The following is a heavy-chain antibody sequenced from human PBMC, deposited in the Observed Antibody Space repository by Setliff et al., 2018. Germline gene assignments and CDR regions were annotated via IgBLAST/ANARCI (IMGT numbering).Heavy chain of an antibody. V-gene: IGHV3-7*03. CDR3: ARLALTGYDSSGYYYALDYYYYMDV. D-gene: IGHD3-22*01. CDR1: GFTFSSYW. J-gene: IGHJ6*03. CDR2: IKKDGSEK. Sequence: GGSLRLSCAASGFTFSSYWMSWVRQAPGKGLEWVANIKKDGSEKHYVDSVKGRFIISRDNAKNSLYLQMNSLRVEDTAVYYCARLALTGYDSSGYYYALDYYYYMDVWGKGTTVTVS.